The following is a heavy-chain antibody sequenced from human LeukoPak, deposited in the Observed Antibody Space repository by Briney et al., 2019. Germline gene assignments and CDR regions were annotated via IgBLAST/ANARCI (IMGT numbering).Heavy chain of an antibody. CDR1: GFTFSSYS. CDR3: ARGRGQQLDPAGAFDI. D-gene: IGHD6-13*01. V-gene: IGHV3-21*01. CDR2: ISSSSYI. J-gene: IGHJ3*02. Sequence: GGSLRLSCAASGFTFSSYSMNWVRQAPGKGLEWVSSISSSSYIYYADSVKGRFTISRDNAKNSLYLQMNSLRAEDTAVYYCARGRGQQLDPAGAFDIWGQGTMVTVSS.